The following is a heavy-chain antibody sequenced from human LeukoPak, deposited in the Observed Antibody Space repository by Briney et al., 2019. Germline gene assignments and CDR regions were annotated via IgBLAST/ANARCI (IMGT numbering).Heavy chain of an antibody. CDR3: ARNPSTVVRGADY. CDR2: ISSSSSYI. J-gene: IGHJ4*02. V-gene: IGHV3-21*01. D-gene: IGHD3-10*01. CDR1: GFTFSSYT. Sequence: PGGSLRLSCAASGFTFSSYTMNWVRQAPGKGLEWVSSISSSSSYIYYADSVKGRFTISRDNAKNSLYLQMNSLRAEDTAVYYCARNPSTVVRGADYWAQGTLVTASS.